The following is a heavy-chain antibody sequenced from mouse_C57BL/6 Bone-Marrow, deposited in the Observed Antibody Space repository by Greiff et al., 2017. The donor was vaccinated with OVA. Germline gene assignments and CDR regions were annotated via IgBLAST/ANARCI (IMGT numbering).Heavy chain of an antibody. D-gene: IGHD1-1*01. V-gene: IGHV1-54*01. J-gene: IGHJ3*01. CDR1: GYAFTNYL. Sequence: VQLQQSGAELVRPGTSVKVSCKASGYAFTNYLIEWVKQRPGQGLEWIGVINPGSGGTNYNEKFKGKATLTADKSSSTAYMQLSSLTSEDSAVYFCARSRYGSRGAWFAYWGQGTLVTVSA. CDR2: INPGSGGT. CDR3: ARSRYGSRGAWFAY.